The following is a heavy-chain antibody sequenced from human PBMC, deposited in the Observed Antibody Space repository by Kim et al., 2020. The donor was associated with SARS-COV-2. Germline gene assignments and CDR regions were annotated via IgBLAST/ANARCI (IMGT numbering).Heavy chain of an antibody. Sequence: ADSVKGRFTISRDNAKNSLYLQMNSLRDEDTAVYYCARSRGGHTFRLLAYWGQGTLVTVSS. D-gene: IGHD3-16*01. V-gene: IGHV3-48*02. CDR3: ARSRGGHTFRLLAY. J-gene: IGHJ4*02.